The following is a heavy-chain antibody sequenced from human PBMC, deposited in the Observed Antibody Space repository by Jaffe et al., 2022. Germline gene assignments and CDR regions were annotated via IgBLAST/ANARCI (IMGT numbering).Heavy chain of an antibody. J-gene: IGHJ4*02. V-gene: IGHV4-34*01. D-gene: IGHD6-13*01. Sequence: QVQLQQWGAGLLKPSETLSLTCAVYGGSFSGYYWSWIRQPPGKGLEWIGDINHSGSTDYNPSLKSRVTISVDTSKNQFSLKLSSVTAADTAMYYCARGHSSSWYAYWGQGALVTVSS. CDR1: GGSFSGYY. CDR3: ARGHSSSWYAY. CDR2: INHSGST.